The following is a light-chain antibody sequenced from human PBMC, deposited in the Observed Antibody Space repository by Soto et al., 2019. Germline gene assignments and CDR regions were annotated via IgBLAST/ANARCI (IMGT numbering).Light chain of an antibody. V-gene: IGKV1-39*01. J-gene: IGKJ1*01. CDR1: QSISGY. CDR2: AAS. CDR3: QQTYNTPWT. Sequence: DIQMTQSPSSLSASVGDRVTITCRTSQSISGYLNWYQQKPGKAPKLLIYAASSLQSGVPSRFSGSGSATEFTLTISSLQPEDFATYYCQQTYNTPWTFGQGTKVEIK.